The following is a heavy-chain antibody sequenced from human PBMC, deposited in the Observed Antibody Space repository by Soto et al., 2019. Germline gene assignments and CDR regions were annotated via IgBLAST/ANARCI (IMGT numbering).Heavy chain of an antibody. D-gene: IGHD6-13*01. J-gene: IGHJ4*02. CDR1: GFSFSDYA. V-gene: IGHV3-23*01. CDR2: ISERGGST. CDR3: AKRSPYSSGWYSPIFDY. Sequence: GGSLRFSCAASGFSFSDYAMSWVRQAPGKGLEWVSVISERGGSTHYADSVRGRFTVSRDNSKNSLSLRMNSLRDEDTAVYFCAKRSPYSSGWYSPIFDYWGQGALVTVSS.